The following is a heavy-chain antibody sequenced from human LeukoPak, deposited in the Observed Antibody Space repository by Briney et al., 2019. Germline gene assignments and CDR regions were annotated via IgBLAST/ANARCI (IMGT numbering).Heavy chain of an antibody. CDR2: ISGSGGST. Sequence: PGGSLRLSCAASGFTFSSYGMSWVRQAPGKGLEWVSAISGSGGSTYYADSVKGRFTISRDNSKNTLYLQMNSLRAEDTAVYYCAKDKNDVSAFDIWGQGTMVTVSS. J-gene: IGHJ3*02. CDR1: GFTFSSYG. D-gene: IGHD3-16*01. CDR3: AKDKNDVSAFDI. V-gene: IGHV3-23*01.